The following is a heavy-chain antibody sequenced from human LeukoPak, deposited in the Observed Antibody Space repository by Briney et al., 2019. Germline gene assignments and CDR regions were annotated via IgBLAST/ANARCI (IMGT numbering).Heavy chain of an antibody. CDR3: ARDLRGSGSALDY. Sequence: PGGSLRLSCAASGFTFSSYAMSWVRQAPGKGLEWVSSISSSSSYIYYADSVKGRFTISRDNAKNSLYLQMNSLRAEDTAVYYCARDLRGSGSALDYWGQGTLVTVSS. CDR2: ISSSSSYI. J-gene: IGHJ4*02. V-gene: IGHV3-21*01. D-gene: IGHD3-10*01. CDR1: GFTFSSYA.